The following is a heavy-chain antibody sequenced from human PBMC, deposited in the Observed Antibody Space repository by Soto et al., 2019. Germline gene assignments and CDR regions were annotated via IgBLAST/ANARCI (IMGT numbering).Heavy chain of an antibody. V-gene: IGHV3-23*01. CDR2: ISVTGSGT. CDR3: ARTTTTTSRDY. Sequence: EVQLLESGGGLVQPGGSLGLSCAASGFTFSSYDMSWVRQAPGKGLEYVSSISVTGSGTYYADSVKGRFTISRDNSKNTLYLTMNSLRVEDTAVYYCARTTTTTSRDYWGQGTLVTVSS. D-gene: IGHD4-17*01. CDR1: GFTFSSYD. J-gene: IGHJ4*02.